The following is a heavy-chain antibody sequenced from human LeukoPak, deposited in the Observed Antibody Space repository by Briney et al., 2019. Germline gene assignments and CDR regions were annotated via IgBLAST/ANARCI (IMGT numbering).Heavy chain of an antibody. J-gene: IGHJ4*02. CDR2: ISGSAGTT. Sequence: GGSLRLSCAASGFTFSSYAMSWVRQAPGMGLEWVSAISGSAGTTYYADSVKGRFTISRDNSKNTLYLQMNSLIAEDTAVYFCAKDYHDSSGYYLGKPYWGQGTLVTVSS. V-gene: IGHV3-23*01. CDR1: GFTFSSYA. D-gene: IGHD3-22*01. CDR3: AKDYHDSSGYYLGKPY.